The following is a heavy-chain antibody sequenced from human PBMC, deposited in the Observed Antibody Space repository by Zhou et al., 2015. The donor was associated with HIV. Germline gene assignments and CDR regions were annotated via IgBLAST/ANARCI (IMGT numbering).Heavy chain of an antibody. CDR3: AKEYGGLRSLFDY. J-gene: IGHJ4*02. CDR2: IRYDGSNK. D-gene: IGHD3-3*01. CDR1: GFTFKSYG. V-gene: IGHV3-30*02. Sequence: QVQLVESGGGVVQPGKSLRLSCAASGFTFKSYGMHWVRQAPGKGLEWVAFIRYDGSNKYYADSVKGRFTISRDNSKNTLYLQMNSLRAEDTAVYYCAKEYGGLRSLFDYWGQGTLVTVSS.